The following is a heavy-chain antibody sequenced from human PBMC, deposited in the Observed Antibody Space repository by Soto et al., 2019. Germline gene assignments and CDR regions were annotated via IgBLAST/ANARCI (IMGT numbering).Heavy chain of an antibody. CDR2: ISGSGGGT. CDR3: ANCGYSYGYYYYGMDV. J-gene: IGHJ6*02. D-gene: IGHD5-18*01. CDR1: GFTFSSYA. Sequence: GGSLRLSCAASGFTFSSYAMSWVRQAPGKGLEWVSAISGSGGGTYYADSVKGRFTISRDNSKNTLYLQMNSLRAEDTAVYYCANCGYSYGYYYYGMDVWGQGTTVTVSS. V-gene: IGHV3-23*01.